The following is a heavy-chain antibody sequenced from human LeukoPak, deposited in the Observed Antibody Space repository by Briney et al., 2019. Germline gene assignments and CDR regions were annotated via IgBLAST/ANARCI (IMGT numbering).Heavy chain of an antibody. V-gene: IGHV1-69*04. J-gene: IGHJ4*02. Sequence: ASVKVSCKASGGTFSSYATSWVRQAPGQGLEWMGRIIPILGIANYAQNFQGRVTITADKSTSTAYMELSSLRSEDTAVYYCARDVTGFDSSGPFFDYWGQGTLVTVSS. D-gene: IGHD6-19*01. CDR2: IIPILGIA. CDR3: ARDVTGFDSSGPFFDY. CDR1: GGTFSSYA.